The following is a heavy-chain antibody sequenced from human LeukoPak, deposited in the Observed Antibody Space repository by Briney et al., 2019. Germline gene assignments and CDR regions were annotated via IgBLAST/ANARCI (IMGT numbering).Heavy chain of an antibody. D-gene: IGHD2-2*01. V-gene: IGHV3-48*03. CDR2: ISSSGSTI. CDR3: ARGEYCSSTSCYAIDVDY. Sequence: GGSLRLSCAASGFTFSSYETNWVRQAPGKGLEWVSYISSSGSTIYYADSVKGRFTISRDNAKNSLYLQMNSLRAEDTAVYYCARGEYCSSTSCYAIDVDYWGQGTLVTVSS. J-gene: IGHJ4*02. CDR1: GFTFSSYE.